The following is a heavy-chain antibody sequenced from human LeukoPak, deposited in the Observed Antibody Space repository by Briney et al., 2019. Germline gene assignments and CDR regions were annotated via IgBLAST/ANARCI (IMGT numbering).Heavy chain of an antibody. J-gene: IGHJ4*02. V-gene: IGHV4-39*07. CDR1: GGSISSYY. D-gene: IGHD5-18*01. Sequence: PSETLSLTCTVSGGSISSYYWSWIRQPPGKGLEWIGTIYYSGTTYYNPSLKSRVTTSVDTSKNQFSLRLSSVTAADTAVYYCARDMAGYSYGTSPRAFGLTFDYWGQGTLVTVSS. CDR2: IYYSGTT. CDR3: ARDMAGYSYGTSPRAFGLTFDY.